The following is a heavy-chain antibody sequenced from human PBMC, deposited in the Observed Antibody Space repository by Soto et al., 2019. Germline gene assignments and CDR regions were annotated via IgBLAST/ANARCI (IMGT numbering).Heavy chain of an antibody. CDR1: GGTFSTFA. CDR3: AATGDGGSYYFYGMDV. CDR2: ISPIFHTP. J-gene: IGHJ6*02. Sequence: QVQLVQSGAEVKKPGSSVKVSCKASGGTFSTFAFTWVRQAPGQGLEWMGGISPIFHTPNYAQKFQGRVTITADNSTSTANMELTSLRSEDTAVYYCAATGDGGSYYFYGMDVWGQGTTVTVSS. V-gene: IGHV1-69*06. D-gene: IGHD1-26*01.